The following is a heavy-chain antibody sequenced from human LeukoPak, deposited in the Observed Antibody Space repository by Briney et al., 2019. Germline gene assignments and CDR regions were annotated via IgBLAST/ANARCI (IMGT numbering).Heavy chain of an antibody. CDR2: IKHDGSEK. CDR1: GFAFSNYW. J-gene: IGHJ4*02. CDR3: AKSPGDSSGSLDY. D-gene: IGHD3-22*01. V-gene: IGHV3-7*01. Sequence: GGSLRLSCIASGFAFSNYWMNWVRQAPGKGLEWVANIKHDGSEKHYVDSVKGRFTISRDNAKSSLYLQMNSLRAEDTAVYYCAKSPGDSSGSLDYWGQGTLVTVSS.